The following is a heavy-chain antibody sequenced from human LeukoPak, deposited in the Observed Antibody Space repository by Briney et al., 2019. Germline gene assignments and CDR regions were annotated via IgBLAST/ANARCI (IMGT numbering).Heavy chain of an antibody. V-gene: IGHV4-59*01. D-gene: IGHD3-3*01. CDR1: GRSISSYY. J-gene: IGHJ5*02. CDR2: IYYSGST. Sequence: PETLSLTCTVSGRSISSYYGSWVRQPPGKGLEWIGYIYYSGSTNYNPSLKSRVTISVDTPKTQFSLKLSPVTAADTAVYYCARATPLSNYYDFWSGYPPPNWFDPWGQGTLVTVSS. CDR3: ARATPLSNYYDFWSGYPPPNWFDP.